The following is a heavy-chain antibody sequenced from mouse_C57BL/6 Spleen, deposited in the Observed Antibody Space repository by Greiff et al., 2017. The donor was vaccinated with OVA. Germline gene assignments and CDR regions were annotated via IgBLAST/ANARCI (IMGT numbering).Heavy chain of an antibody. CDR1: GFNIKDYY. D-gene: IGHD1-1*01. CDR2: IDPEDGDT. Sequence: EVKLQESGAELVRPGASVKLSCTASGFNIKDYYMPWVKQRPEQGLEWIGRIDPEDGDTEYAPKVQGKATMTADTSSNTAYLQLSSLTSEDNAVYYCTTPLLLRGFAYWGQGTLVTVSA. V-gene: IGHV14-1*01. J-gene: IGHJ3*01. CDR3: TTPLLLRGFAY.